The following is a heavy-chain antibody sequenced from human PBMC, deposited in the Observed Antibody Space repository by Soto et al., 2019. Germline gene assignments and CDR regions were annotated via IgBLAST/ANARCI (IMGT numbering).Heavy chain of an antibody. CDR3: ARSTPYYYGMDV. V-gene: IGHV3-48*02. CDR2: ISSSSSTI. CDR1: GFTFSSYS. Sequence: ESGGGLVQPGGSVRLSCAASGFTFSSYSMNWVRQAPGKGLEWVSYISSSSSTIYYADSVKGRFTISRDNAKNSLYLQMNSLRDEDTAVYYCARSTPYYYGMDVWGQGTTVTVSS. J-gene: IGHJ6*02.